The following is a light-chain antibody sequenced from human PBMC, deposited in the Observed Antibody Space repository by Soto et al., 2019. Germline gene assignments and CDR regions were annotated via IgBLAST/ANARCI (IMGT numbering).Light chain of an antibody. CDR1: SGDVGGYNY. J-gene: IGLJ1*01. CDR3: SSYTITSTLYV. V-gene: IGLV2-14*01. CDR2: EVS. Sequence: QSALTQPASVSGSPGQSITISCTGGSGDVGGYNYVSWYQQHPGKAPQLMIYEVSNRPSGVSTRFSGSKSGDTASLTISGLQAEDEATYYCSSYTITSTLYVFGSGTKVTVL.